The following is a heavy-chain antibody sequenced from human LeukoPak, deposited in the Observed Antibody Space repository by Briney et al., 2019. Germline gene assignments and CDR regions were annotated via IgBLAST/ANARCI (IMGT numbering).Heavy chain of an antibody. CDR1: EFTFSSYW. CDR3: ARDLWAQKLPHRYFDY. CDR2: IKQDGSEI. D-gene: IGHD6-13*01. J-gene: IGHJ4*02. Sequence: GGSLRLSCAASEFTFSSYWMTWVRQAPGKGLEWVANIKQDGSEIYYMDSVKGRFTISRDNAKNLLYLQMNNLRAEDTAVYYCARDLWAQKLPHRYFDYWGQGTLVTVSS. V-gene: IGHV3-7*05.